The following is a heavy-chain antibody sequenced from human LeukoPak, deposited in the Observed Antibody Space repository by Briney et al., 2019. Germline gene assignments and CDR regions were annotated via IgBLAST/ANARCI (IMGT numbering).Heavy chain of an antibody. Sequence: GGSLRLSCAASAFTFRSYGMHWVRQAPGKGLEWVAFIRYHGSDKYYADSVKGRFTISRDNSRNTLYLQMNSLRPEDTAVYFCARVAVVVVITDWYFDLWGRGTLVTVSS. V-gene: IGHV3-30*02. CDR3: ARVAVVVVITDWYFDL. D-gene: IGHD3-22*01. J-gene: IGHJ2*01. CDR1: AFTFRSYG. CDR2: IRYHGSDK.